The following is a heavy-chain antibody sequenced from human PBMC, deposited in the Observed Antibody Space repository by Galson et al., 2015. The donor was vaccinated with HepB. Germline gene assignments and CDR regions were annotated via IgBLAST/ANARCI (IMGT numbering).Heavy chain of an antibody. CDR2: IIPIFGTA. J-gene: IGHJ4*02. CDR1: GGTFSSYA. D-gene: IGHD2-15*01. Sequence: SVKVSCKASGGTFSSYAISWVRQAPGQGLEWMGGIIPIFGTANYAQKFQGRVTITADESTSTAYMELSSLRSEDTAVYYCARTTDCSGGSCFDFDYWGQGTLVTVSS. V-gene: IGHV1-69*13. CDR3: ARTTDCSGGSCFDFDY.